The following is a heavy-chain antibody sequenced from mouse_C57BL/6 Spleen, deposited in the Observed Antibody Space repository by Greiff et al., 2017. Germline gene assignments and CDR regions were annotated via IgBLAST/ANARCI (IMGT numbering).Heavy chain of an antibody. J-gene: IGHJ4*01. CDR2: ISYDGSN. CDR1: GYSITSGYY. CDR3: ARALITTAGMDY. D-gene: IGHD1-1*01. Sequence: EVKLVESGPGLVKPSQSLSLTCSVTGYSITSGYYWNWIRQFPGNKLEWMGYISYDGSNNYNPSLKNRISITRDTSKNQFFLKLNSVTTEDTATYYCARALITTAGMDYWGQGTSVTVSS. V-gene: IGHV3-6*01.